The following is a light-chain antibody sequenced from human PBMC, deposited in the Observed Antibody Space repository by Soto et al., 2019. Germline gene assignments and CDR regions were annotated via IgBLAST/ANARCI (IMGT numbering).Light chain of an antibody. CDR3: QQYKNWPPLT. CDR1: QSVSSN. V-gene: IGKV3-15*01. CDR2: GAF. J-gene: IGKJ4*01. Sequence: EIVMTQSPATLSVSPGERVTLSCRASQSVSSNLAWYQQKPGQAPRLLIYGAFTRATGIPARFSCSGSVTEFTLTIRSLQSEDFAVYYCQQYKNWPPLTFGGGTKVEIK.